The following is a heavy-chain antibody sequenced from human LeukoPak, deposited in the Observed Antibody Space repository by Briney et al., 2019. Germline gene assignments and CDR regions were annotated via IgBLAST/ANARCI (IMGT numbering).Heavy chain of an antibody. V-gene: IGHV3-30*02. J-gene: IGHJ4*02. D-gene: IGHD3-16*02. CDR3: AKDLSYSFEIPAY. Sequence: GGSLRLSCAASGFSFGGFGMHWFRQAPGQGLEWVAFIGFDGNKKFIRDSVKGRFTISRDNSGNTLFLQMNSLRAEDTGVYYCAKDLSYSFEIPAYWGQGTLVTVSS. CDR1: GFSFGGFG. CDR2: IGFDGNKK.